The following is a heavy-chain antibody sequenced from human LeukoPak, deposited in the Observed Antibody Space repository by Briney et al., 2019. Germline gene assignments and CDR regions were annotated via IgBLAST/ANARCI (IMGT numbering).Heavy chain of an antibody. J-gene: IGHJ4*02. V-gene: IGHV4-34*01. D-gene: IGHD5-18*01. CDR3: ARGDSYGYLTANYFDY. Sequence: SETLSLTCAAYGGSFSGYYWSWIRQPPGKGLEWLGEINHSGSTNYNPSLKSRVTISVDTSKNQFSLKLSSVTAADTAVYYCARGDSYGYLTANYFDYWGQGTLVTVSS. CDR2: INHSGST. CDR1: GGSFSGYY.